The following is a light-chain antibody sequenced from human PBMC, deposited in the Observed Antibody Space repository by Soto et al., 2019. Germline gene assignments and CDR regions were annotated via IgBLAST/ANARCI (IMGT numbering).Light chain of an antibody. CDR1: QSISSS. J-gene: IGKJ5*01. CDR2: ATS. CDR3: QQYDNLPIT. V-gene: IGKV1-39*01. Sequence: DIPMPQSPSSLSASVGDSVTITCRASQSISSSLNWYQQKPGKAPELLIYATSNLQSGVPSRFSGSGSGTDFTLTVSSLQPEELATYYCQQYDNLPITFGQGTRLEIK.